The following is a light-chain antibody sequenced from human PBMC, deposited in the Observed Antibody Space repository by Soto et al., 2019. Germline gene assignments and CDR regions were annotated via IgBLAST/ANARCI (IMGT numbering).Light chain of an antibody. Sequence: DIQMTQSPSSLSASVGDRVTITCRASQSISNYLKWYQQKPGKAPKLLIYAASSLQSGVPSRFSGSGSGTDFTLTISSLQPEDFATYYFQQSYRFHHTFRQGTKLQIK. CDR1: QSISNY. CDR3: QQSYRFHHT. J-gene: IGKJ2*01. V-gene: IGKV1-39*01. CDR2: AAS.